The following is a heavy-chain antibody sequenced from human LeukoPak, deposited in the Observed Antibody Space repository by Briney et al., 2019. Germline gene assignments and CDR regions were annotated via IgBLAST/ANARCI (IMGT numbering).Heavy chain of an antibody. CDR3: ARAFIREIEDYFHH. J-gene: IGHJ4*02. CDR1: GYTFTSYG. CDR2: ISAYNGNT. D-gene: IGHD4-17*01. V-gene: IGHV1-18*01. Sequence: GASVKVSCKASGYTFTSYGISWARQAPGQGLEWMGWISAYNGNTNYAQKLQGRVTMTTDTSTSTAYMELRSLRSDDTAVYYCARAFIREIEDYFHHWGQGTLVTVSS.